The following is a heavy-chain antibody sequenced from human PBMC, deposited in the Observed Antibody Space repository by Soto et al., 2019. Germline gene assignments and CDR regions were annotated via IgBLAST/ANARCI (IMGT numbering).Heavy chain of an antibody. D-gene: IGHD3-3*01. CDR1: RFTFSSYA. Sequence: TEGSLRLSCAASRFTFSSYAMSWVRQAPGKGLEWVSAISGSGGSTYYADSVKGRFTISRDNSKNTLYLQMNSLRAEDTAVYYCAKEYYDFWSGLDVWGQGTTVTVSS. J-gene: IGHJ6*02. CDR2: ISGSGGST. V-gene: IGHV3-23*01. CDR3: AKEYYDFWSGLDV.